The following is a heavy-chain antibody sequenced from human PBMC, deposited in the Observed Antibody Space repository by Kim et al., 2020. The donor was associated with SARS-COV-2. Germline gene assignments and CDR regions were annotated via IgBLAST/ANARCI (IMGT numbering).Heavy chain of an antibody. Sequence: YATAYAASVKGRFTISRDDSKNTAYLQMNSLKTEDTAVYYCTRHSGTQLVWGQGTLVTVSS. CDR2: YAT. J-gene: IGHJ4*02. CDR3: TRHSGTQLV. D-gene: IGHD3-10*01. V-gene: IGHV3-73*01.